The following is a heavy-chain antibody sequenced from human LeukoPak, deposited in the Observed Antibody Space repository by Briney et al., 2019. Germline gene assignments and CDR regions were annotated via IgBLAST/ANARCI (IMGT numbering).Heavy chain of an antibody. D-gene: IGHD4-11*01. J-gene: IGHJ4*02. CDR3: ARGLTTFDY. CDR2: IYYSGNT. V-gene: IGHV4-59*01. Sequence: PSETLSLTCTVSGGSISSSYWCWIRQPPGKGLEWIGYIYYSGNTNYNPSLKSRVTISIDTSKNQFSLKLNSVTAADTAAYYCARGLTTFDYWGLGTLVTVSS. CDR1: GGSISSSY.